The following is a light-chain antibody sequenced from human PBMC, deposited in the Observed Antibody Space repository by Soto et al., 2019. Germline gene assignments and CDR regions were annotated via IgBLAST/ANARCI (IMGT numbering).Light chain of an antibody. J-gene: IGLJ1*01. CDR3: SSYTTSSTQV. CDR1: SSDIGGYKH. CDR2: EVT. V-gene: IGLV2-14*01. Sequence: QSALTQPASVSGSPGQSITISCTGTSSDIGGYKHVSGYQQHPGKAPKLMIYEVTNRPSGVSYRFSGSKSGNTASLTISGLQAEDEADYYCSSYTTSSTQVFGTGTKLTVL.